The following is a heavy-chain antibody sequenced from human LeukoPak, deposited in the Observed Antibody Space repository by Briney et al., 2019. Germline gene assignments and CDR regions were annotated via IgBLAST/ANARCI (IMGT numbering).Heavy chain of an antibody. CDR3: TTVPSYYDFWSGYYGD. J-gene: IGHJ4*02. CDR2: IKSKTDGGTT. V-gene: IGHV3-15*01. CDR1: GFTFSNAW. Sequence: GSLRLSCAASGFTFSNAWMSWVRQAPGKGLEWVGRIKSKTDGGTTDYAAPVKGRFTISRDDSKNTLYLQMNSLKTEDTAVYYCTTVPSYYDFWSGYYGDWGQGTLVTVSS. D-gene: IGHD3-3*01.